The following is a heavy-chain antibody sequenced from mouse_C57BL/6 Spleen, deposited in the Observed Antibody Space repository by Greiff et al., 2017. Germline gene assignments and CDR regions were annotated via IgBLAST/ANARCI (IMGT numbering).Heavy chain of an antibody. CDR1: GFNIKDDY. CDR3: TTIGLLRVTSWAY. Sequence: EVQLQQSGAELVRPGASVKLSCTASGFNIKDDYMHWVKQRPEQGLEWIGWIDPENGDTEYASKFQGKATITADTSSNTAYLQLSSLTSEDTAVYYCTTIGLLRVTSWAYWGQGTLVTVSA. D-gene: IGHD1-1*01. J-gene: IGHJ3*01. CDR2: IDPENGDT. V-gene: IGHV14-4*01.